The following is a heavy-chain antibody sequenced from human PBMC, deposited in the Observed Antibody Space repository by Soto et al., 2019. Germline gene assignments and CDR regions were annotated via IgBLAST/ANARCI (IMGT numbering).Heavy chain of an antibody. D-gene: IGHD6-13*01. CDR1: GYTFTSYA. Sequence: ASVKVSCKACGYTFTSYAMHWVRQAPGQRLEWMGWINAGNGNTKYSQKFQGRVTITRDTSASTAYTELSSLRSEDTAVYYCAREHNSSSWYGYWGQGTLVTVSS. V-gene: IGHV1-3*01. CDR2: INAGNGNT. J-gene: IGHJ4*02. CDR3: AREHNSSSWYGY.